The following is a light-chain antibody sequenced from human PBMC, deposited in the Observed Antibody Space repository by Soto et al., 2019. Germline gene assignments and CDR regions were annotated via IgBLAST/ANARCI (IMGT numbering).Light chain of an antibody. CDR2: EVS. CDR3: YSFTSSNTYV. CDR1: SSDVGSYNR. Sequence: QSVLTQPPSVSGSPGQSVTISCTGTSSDVGSYNRVSWYQQPPGTPPKVKISEVSNRPSGVPDRFSGSKSGNTASLTISGLQREDEADYYCYSFTSSNTYVFGTGTKLTVL. J-gene: IGLJ1*01. V-gene: IGLV2-18*02.